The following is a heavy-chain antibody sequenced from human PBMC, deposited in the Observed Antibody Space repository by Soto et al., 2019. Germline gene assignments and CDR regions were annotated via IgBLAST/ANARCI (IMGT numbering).Heavy chain of an antibody. D-gene: IGHD5-18*01. J-gene: IGHJ4*02. V-gene: IGHV4-59*08. CDR2: IYYSGST. CDR3: ARHRYSYGVYYFDY. Sequence: TLSLTCIVSGGSISNYYWSWIRQPPGKGLEWIGYIYYSGSTNYNPSLTSRVTISVDTSKNQFSLKLSSVTAADTAVYYCARHRYSYGVYYFDYWGQGTLVTVSS. CDR1: GGSISNYY.